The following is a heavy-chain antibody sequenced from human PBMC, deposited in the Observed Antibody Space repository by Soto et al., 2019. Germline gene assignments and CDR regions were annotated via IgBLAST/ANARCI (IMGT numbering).Heavy chain of an antibody. CDR2: INPNSGST. CDR3: ARAGIAYCSSTTCYLYYYVMDV. CDR1: GYTVTSYY. V-gene: IGHV1-46*01. J-gene: IGHJ6*02. Sequence: ASVKVSCKASGYTVTSYYMHWVRQAPGQGLEWMGIINPNSGSTTYAQKFQGRVTMTRDTSTSTVYMELTSLTSGDTAVYYCARAGIAYCSSTTCYLYYYVMDVWGQGTTVTVSS. D-gene: IGHD2-2*01.